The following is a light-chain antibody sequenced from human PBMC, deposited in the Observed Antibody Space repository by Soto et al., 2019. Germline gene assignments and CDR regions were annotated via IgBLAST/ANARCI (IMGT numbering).Light chain of an antibody. CDR1: QSVGKY. CDR3: QQRGNRPPWT. V-gene: IGKV3-11*01. CDR2: DAS. Sequence: EIVLTQSPGTLSLSPGERATLSCRASQSVGKYLVWYQQKPGQAPRLLIYDASNRATGIPARFSGSGSGTDFTLTISSLEPEDFAVYYCQQRGNRPPWTFGQGTNVDIK. J-gene: IGKJ1*01.